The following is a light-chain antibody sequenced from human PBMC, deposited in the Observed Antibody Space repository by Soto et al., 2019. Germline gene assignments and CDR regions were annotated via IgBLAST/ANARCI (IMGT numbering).Light chain of an antibody. J-gene: IGKJ1*01. CDR3: QQYNIYSWT. CDR1: QSISSW. V-gene: IGKV1-5*01. Sequence: DIQVTQSPSTLSASVGDRVTITCRASQSISSWLAWYQQKPGKAPKLLIYDASSLERGVPSRFSGSGSGTEFTLTISSPQPDDFATYYCQQYNIYSWTFGQGTKV. CDR2: DAS.